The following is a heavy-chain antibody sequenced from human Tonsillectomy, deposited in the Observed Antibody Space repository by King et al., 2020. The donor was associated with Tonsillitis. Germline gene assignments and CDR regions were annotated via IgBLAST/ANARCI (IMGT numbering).Heavy chain of an antibody. D-gene: IGHD2-8*02. CDR2: VYYSGST. J-gene: IGHJ4*02. Sequence: QLQESGPGLVKPSETLSLTCTVSGGSISSNTYYWGWIRQPPGKGLEWIGSVYYSGSTYYNPSLKSRVTISVDTSKNQFSLKLTSVTAADTAVYYCARHPPPSGGYLDYWGQGILVTVSS. CDR3: ARHPPPSGGYLDY. V-gene: IGHV4-39*01. CDR1: GGSISSNTYY.